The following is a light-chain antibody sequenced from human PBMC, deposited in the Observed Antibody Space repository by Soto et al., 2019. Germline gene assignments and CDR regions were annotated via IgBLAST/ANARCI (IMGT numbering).Light chain of an antibody. CDR2: EVS. CDR1: SSDVGYYNY. V-gene: IGLV2-14*01. CDR3: SSYTTSSTHV. Sequence: QSVLTQPASVSGSPGQSITISCTGTSSDVGYYNYVSWYQHHPGKVPKLMIYEVSNRPSGVSNRFSGSKSGNTASLTISGHQAEVEGDYSCSSYTTSSTHVFGGGTKLTVL. J-gene: IGLJ3*02.